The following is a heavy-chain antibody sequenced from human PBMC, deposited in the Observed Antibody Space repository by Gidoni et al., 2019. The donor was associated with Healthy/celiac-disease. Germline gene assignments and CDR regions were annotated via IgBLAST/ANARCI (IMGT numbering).Heavy chain of an antibody. Sequence: QVQLVESGGGVVQPGRSLRLSCAASGLTFSSYAMHWVRQAPGKGLEWVAVISYDGSNKYYADSVKGRFTISRDNSKNTLYLQMNSLRAEDTAVYYCAREGIDSGYFDYWGQGTLVTVSS. CDR1: GLTFSSYA. V-gene: IGHV3-30-3*01. CDR2: ISYDGSNK. CDR3: AREGIDSGYFDY. J-gene: IGHJ4*02. D-gene: IGHD3-10*01.